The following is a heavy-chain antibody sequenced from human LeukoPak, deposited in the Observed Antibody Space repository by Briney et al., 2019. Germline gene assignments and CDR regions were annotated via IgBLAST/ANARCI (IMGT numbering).Heavy chain of an antibody. Sequence: PSETLSLTCAVYGGSFSGYYWSWIRQPPGKGLEWIGEINHSGSTNYNPSLKSRVTISVDTSKNQFSLKLSSVTAADTAVHYCARLAPYFDYWGQGTLVTVSS. CDR3: ARLAPYFDY. CDR1: GGSFSGYY. J-gene: IGHJ4*02. V-gene: IGHV4-34*01. CDR2: INHSGST.